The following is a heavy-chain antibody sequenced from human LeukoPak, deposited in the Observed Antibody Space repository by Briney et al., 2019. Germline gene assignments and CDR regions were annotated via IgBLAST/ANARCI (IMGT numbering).Heavy chain of an antibody. V-gene: IGHV1-18*01. D-gene: IGHD3-3*01. CDR1: GYTFTSYG. Sequence: EASVKVSCKASGYTFTSYGISWVRQAPGQGLEWMGWISAYNGNTNYAQKLQGRVTMTTDTSTSTAYMELRSLRSDDTAVYYCARAYYDFWSGYYTWADYWGQGTLVTVSS. CDR3: ARAYYDFWSGYYTWADY. CDR2: ISAYNGNT. J-gene: IGHJ4*02.